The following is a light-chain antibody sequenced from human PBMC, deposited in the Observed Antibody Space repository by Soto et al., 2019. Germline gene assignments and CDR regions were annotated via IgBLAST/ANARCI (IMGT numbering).Light chain of an antibody. CDR1: SGSIASNY. J-gene: IGLJ3*02. CDR3: AAWDDGLNGWL. CDR2: EDS. Sequence: NFMLTQPHSVSESPGKTVTISCTRSSGSIASNYVQWYQQRPGSAPTPVIYEDSQRLSGVPDRFSGSKSANSASLAISGLKSEDEADYYCAAWDDGLNGWLFGGGTKLTVL. V-gene: IGLV6-57*04.